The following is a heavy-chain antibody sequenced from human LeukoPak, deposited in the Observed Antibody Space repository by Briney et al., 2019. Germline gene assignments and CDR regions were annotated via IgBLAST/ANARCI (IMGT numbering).Heavy chain of an antibody. CDR3: ARDNTLGSSWYYFDY. Sequence: GASVKVSCKASGYTFTGYYMHWVRQAPGQGLEWMGWINPNSGGTNYAQKFQGWVTMTRDTSISTAYMELSRLRSDDTAVYYCARDNTLGSSWYYFDYWGQGTLVTVSS. D-gene: IGHD6-13*01. J-gene: IGHJ4*02. CDR1: GYTFTGYY. CDR2: INPNSGGT. V-gene: IGHV1-2*04.